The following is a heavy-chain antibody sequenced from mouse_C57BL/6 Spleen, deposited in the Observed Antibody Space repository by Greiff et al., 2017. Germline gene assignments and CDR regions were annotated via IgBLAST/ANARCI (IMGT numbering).Heavy chain of an antibody. CDR3: ARHGLGNAMDY. Sequence: EVKLMESGGDLVKPGGSLKLSCAASGFTFSSYGMSWVRQTPDKRLEWVATISSGGSYTYYPDSVKGRFTISRDNAKNTLYLQMSSLKSEDTAMYYCARHGLGNAMDYWGQGTSVTVSS. J-gene: IGHJ4*01. CDR2: ISSGGSYT. CDR1: GFTFSSYG. V-gene: IGHV5-6*01. D-gene: IGHD2-2*01.